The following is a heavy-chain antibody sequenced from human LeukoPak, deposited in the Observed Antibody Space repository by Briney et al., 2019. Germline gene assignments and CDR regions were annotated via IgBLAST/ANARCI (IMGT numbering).Heavy chain of an antibody. D-gene: IGHD3-3*01. CDR1: GFTFSSYW. CDR2: VSSDGSIT. CDR3: VRAVGGNDGRTFGY. Sequence: GGSLRLSCVVSGFTFSSYWMHWVRQAPGKGLVWVSRVSSDGSITDYTDSVKGRFTISRDNAKNTLYLQMNSLRAEDTAMYYCVRAVGGNDGRTFGYWAQGTLVTVSS. J-gene: IGHJ4*02. V-gene: IGHV3-74*01.